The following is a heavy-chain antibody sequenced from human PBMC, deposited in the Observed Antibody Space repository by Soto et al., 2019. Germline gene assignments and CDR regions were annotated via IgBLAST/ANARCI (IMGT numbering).Heavy chain of an antibody. J-gene: IGHJ5*02. CDR3: ASDFGHRPFDP. Sequence: QVQLVQSGAEVKKPGASVKVSCKDSGYTFTSYGISWVRQAPGQGLEWMGWISAYNVNTNYAQQLQGRVTITPDTSKSTAYMELRSLRSDDTAVYYCASDFGHRPFDPWGQGTLVTVSS. D-gene: IGHD3-10*01. CDR2: ISAYNVNT. V-gene: IGHV1-18*01. CDR1: GYTFTSYG.